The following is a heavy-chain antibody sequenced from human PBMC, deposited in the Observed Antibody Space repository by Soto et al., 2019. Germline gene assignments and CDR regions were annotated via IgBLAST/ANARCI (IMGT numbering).Heavy chain of an antibody. CDR1: GYRFTSYL. Sequence: PGESLKISCQGSGYRFTSYLIGWVRQMPGKGLEWMGIIYPGDSDTRYSPSFQGQVTISADKSISTAYLQWSSLKASDTAMYYCARLPYSNHFYYYYGMDVWGQGTTVTVSS. D-gene: IGHD4-4*01. CDR2: IYPGDSDT. V-gene: IGHV5-51*01. CDR3: ARLPYSNHFYYYYGMDV. J-gene: IGHJ6*02.